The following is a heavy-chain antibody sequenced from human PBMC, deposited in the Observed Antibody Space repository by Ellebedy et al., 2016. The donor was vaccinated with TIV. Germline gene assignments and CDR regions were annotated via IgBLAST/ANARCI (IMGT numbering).Heavy chain of an antibody. J-gene: IGHJ1*01. CDR3: ARDCGGDRYCTFQY. CDR1: GFTFRRFP. V-gene: IGHV3-30*07. CDR2: ISYDARNE. D-gene: IGHD2-21*02. Sequence: LSLTCAASGFTFRRFPMHWVRQVPGKGLEWVAVISYDARNEYYIDSVRGRFTISRDNARNALYLQMNSLRAEDTAVYYCARDCGGDRYCTFQYWGQGTLVIVSS.